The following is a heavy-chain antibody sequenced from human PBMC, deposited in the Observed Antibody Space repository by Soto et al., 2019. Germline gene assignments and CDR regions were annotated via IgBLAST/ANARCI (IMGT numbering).Heavy chain of an antibody. CDR2: ISYDGSSE. Sequence: QVQLVESGGGVVQSGRSLRLSCVASGFTFSHYAMYWVRQAPGKGLEWVALISYDGSSEYYADSVKGRFTISRDNSKNTLDLQVHSLGREHTAVYHCARFPMSIGWSVVDYWGLGTLGTVSS. CDR1: GFTFSHYA. CDR3: ARFPMSIGWSVVDY. V-gene: IGHV3-30*03. D-gene: IGHD6-19*01. J-gene: IGHJ4*02.